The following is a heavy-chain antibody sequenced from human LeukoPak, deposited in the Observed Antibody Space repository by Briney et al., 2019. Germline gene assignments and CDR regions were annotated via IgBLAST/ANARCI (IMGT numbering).Heavy chain of an antibody. D-gene: IGHD6-6*01. CDR2: ISGSGGST. CDR1: GFTLSSYA. CDR3: AKPIAARRGIDY. V-gene: IGHV3-23*01. Sequence: GGSLRLSCAASGFTLSSYAMSWVRQAPGKGLEWVSAISGSGGSTYYADSVKGRFTISRDNSKNTLYLQMNSLRAEDTAVYYCAKPIAARRGIDYWGQGTLVTVSS. J-gene: IGHJ4*02.